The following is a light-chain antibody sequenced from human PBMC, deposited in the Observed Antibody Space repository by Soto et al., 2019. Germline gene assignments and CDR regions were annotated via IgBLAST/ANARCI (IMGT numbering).Light chain of an antibody. Sequence: EIVLTQSPATLSSFPGDRVTLSCRASHYINTSLAWYQHSPGQAPRLLIYQTSIRAAGIPARFSASGTGTDFTLTISDVQPEDFAVYYCHQRQSWPRTFGQGTKVDIK. J-gene: IGKJ1*01. CDR1: HYINTS. V-gene: IGKV3-11*01. CDR3: HQRQSWPRT. CDR2: QTS.